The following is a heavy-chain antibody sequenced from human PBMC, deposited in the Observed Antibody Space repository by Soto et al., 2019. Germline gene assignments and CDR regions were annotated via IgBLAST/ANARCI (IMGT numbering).Heavy chain of an antibody. V-gene: IGHV3-30*04. CDR1: GFTFSSYS. CDR3: ARGSGGTFDY. D-gene: IGHD3-16*01. Sequence: GGSLRLSCAASGFTFSSYSMHWVRQAPGKGLGWVAVIPYAGRNKYYADSVKGRFTISRDDSKNTLNLQMNSLRPEDTAVYYCARGSGGTFDYWGQGTLVTVSS. CDR2: IPYAGRNK. J-gene: IGHJ4*02.